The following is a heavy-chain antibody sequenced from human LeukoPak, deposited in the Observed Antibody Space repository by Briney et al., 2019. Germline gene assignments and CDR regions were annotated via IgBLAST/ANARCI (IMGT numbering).Heavy chain of an antibody. D-gene: IGHD3-22*01. V-gene: IGHV5-51*01. CDR2: IYPGDSHT. Sequence: ASVKVSCKGSGYSFTSYWIGWVRQMPGKGLEWMGIIYPGDSHTRYSPSFQGQVTISADKSISTAYLQWSSLKASDTAMYYCARQDYYDSSGYGDFDYWGQGTLVTVSS. CDR3: ARQDYYDSSGYGDFDY. J-gene: IGHJ4*02. CDR1: GYSFTSYW.